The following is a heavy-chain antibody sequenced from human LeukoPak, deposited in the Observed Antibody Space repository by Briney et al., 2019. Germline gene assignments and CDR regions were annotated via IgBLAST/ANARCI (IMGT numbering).Heavy chain of an antibody. D-gene: IGHD3-9*01. V-gene: IGHV3-23*01. Sequence: GGSLRLSCAASGVTFSSYAMSWVRQAPGKGLEGVSAISGSGGSTYYADSVKGRFTISRDNSKNTLYLQMNSLRAEDTAVYYCATRGSFYDILTGYGYWGQGTLVTVSS. J-gene: IGHJ4*02. CDR2: ISGSGGST. CDR3: ATRGSFYDILTGYGY. CDR1: GVTFSSYA.